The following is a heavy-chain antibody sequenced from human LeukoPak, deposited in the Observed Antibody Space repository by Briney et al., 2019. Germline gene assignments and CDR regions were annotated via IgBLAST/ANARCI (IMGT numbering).Heavy chain of an antibody. CDR3: ARGRRDSSGYRYDY. V-gene: IGHV1-8*03. D-gene: IGHD3-22*01. J-gene: IGHJ4*02. CDR2: MNPNSGNT. CDR1: GYTFTSYD. Sequence: ASVKVSCKASGYTFTSYDINWVRQATGQGLEWMGWMNPNSGNTGYAQKFQGRVTITRNTSISTAYMELSSLRSEDTAVYYCARGRRDSSGYRYDYWGQGTLVTVPS.